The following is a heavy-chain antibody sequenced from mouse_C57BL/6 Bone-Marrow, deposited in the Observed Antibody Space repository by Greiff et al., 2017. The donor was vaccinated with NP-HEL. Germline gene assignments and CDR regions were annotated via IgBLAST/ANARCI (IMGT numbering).Heavy chain of an antibody. CDR1: GFTFSSYG. V-gene: IGHV5-6*01. CDR3: ARRRWLLPYYYAMDY. Sequence: EVQGVESGGDLVKPGGSLKLSCAASGFTFSSYGMSWVRQTPDKRLEWVATISSGGSYTYYPDSVKGRFTISRDNAKNTQYLQMSSLKSEDTAIYYCARRRWLLPYYYAMDYWGQGTSVTVSS. J-gene: IGHJ4*01. D-gene: IGHD2-3*01. CDR2: ISSGGSYT.